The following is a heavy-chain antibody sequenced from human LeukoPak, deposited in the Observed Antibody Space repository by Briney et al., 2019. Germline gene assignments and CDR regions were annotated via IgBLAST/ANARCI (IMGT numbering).Heavy chain of an antibody. CDR1: GFTFNTYA. CDR3: AKDRWYSSGWYLKEAFDI. D-gene: IGHD6-19*01. Sequence: PGGSLRLSCAASGFTFNTYAMSWVRQAPGEGLEWVAAISGSGGRTYYADSVKGRFTISRDSSTNTLYLQMESLRAEDTAVYYCAKDRWYSSGWYLKEAFDICGHGTMVTVSS. CDR2: ISGSGGRT. J-gene: IGHJ3*02. V-gene: IGHV3-23*01.